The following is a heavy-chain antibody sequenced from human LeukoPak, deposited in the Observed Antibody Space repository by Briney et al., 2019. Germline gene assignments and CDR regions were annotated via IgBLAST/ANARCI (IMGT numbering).Heavy chain of an antibody. CDR3: ARDSSGWGNDAFDI. CDR2: IYYSGRT. Sequence: PSQTLSLTCTVSGGSISSGGYYWSWLRQHPGKGLEWIGYIYYSGRTYYNPSLKSRVTISVDTSKNQFSLKLSSVTAADTAVYYCARDSSGWGNDAFDIWGQGTMVTVSS. V-gene: IGHV4-31*03. D-gene: IGHD6-19*01. J-gene: IGHJ3*02. CDR1: GGSISSGGYY.